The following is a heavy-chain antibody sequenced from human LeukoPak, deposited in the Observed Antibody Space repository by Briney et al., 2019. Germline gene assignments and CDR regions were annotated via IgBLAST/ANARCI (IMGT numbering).Heavy chain of an antibody. Sequence: GRSLRLSCAASGFTFSTYGVNWVRQAPGKGLEWVSYISNRGSTITYGDSVKGRFTISRDNAKSSVFLQMNSLRDEDTAVYYCARVLQWFDPWGQGTLVTVSS. CDR1: GFTFSTYG. CDR2: ISNRGSTI. J-gene: IGHJ5*02. CDR3: ARVLQWFDP. V-gene: IGHV3-48*02. D-gene: IGHD3-16*01.